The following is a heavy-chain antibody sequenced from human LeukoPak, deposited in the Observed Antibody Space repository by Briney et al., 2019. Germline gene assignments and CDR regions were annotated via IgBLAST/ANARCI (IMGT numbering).Heavy chain of an antibody. V-gene: IGHV3-21*01. Sequence: GGSLRLSCAASGFTFSTYNMNWVRQAPGKGLEWVSSISSSSSHTYYVDSVKGRFTISRDNTMNSLYLQMNSLRAEDTAVYYCTREVPHGYSGYDSRDYWGQGTLVTVSS. CDR2: ISSSSSHT. J-gene: IGHJ4*02. CDR3: TREVPHGYSGYDSRDY. D-gene: IGHD5-12*01. CDR1: GFTFSTYN.